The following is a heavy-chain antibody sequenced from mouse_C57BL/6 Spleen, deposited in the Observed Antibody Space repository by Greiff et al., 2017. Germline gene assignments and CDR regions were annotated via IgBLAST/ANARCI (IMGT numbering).Heavy chain of an antibody. J-gene: IGHJ2*01. V-gene: IGHV1-82*01. CDR3: ANTAQAFEY. CDR1: GYAFSSSW. D-gene: IGHD3-2*02. Sequence: QVQLQQSGPELVKPGASVKISCKASGYAFSSSWMNWVKQRPGKGLEWIGRIYPGDGDTNYNGKFKGKATLTADKSSSTAYMQLSSLTSEDSAVYFCANTAQAFEYWGQGTTLTVSS. CDR2: IYPGDGDT.